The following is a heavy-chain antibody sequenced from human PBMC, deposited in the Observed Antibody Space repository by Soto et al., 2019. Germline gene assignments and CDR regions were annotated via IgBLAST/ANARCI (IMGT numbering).Heavy chain of an antibody. Sequence: QSQTLSLTCAVSGGSISSSNWWSWVRQPPGKGLEWIGEIYHSGSTNYNPSLKSRVTISVDKSKNQFSLKLSSVTAADTAVYYCACLFGGLTGDRLEAFDIWGQGTMVTVSS. CDR2: IYHSGST. D-gene: IGHD7-27*01. V-gene: IGHV4-4*02. CDR3: ACLFGGLTGDRLEAFDI. J-gene: IGHJ3*02. CDR1: GGSISSSNW.